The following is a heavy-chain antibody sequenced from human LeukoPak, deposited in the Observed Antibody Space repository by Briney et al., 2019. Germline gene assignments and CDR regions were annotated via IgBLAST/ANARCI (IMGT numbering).Heavy chain of an antibody. CDR3: ARVGYHNY. CDR2: ISSSRGYI. Sequence: GGCLRLSRAASGFTFSSYSMNWVREAPGKGLEWVSSISSSRGYIYYADSVKGRFTTSRDNAKNSLNLQTNSLRAEDTAVYYCARVGYHNYWGQGTLVTVSS. D-gene: IGHD2-2*01. CDR1: GFTFSSYS. V-gene: IGHV3-21*01. J-gene: IGHJ4*02.